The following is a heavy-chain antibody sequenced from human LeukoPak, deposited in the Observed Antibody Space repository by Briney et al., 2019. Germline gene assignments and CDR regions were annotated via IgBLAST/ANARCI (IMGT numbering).Heavy chain of an antibody. Sequence: PGGSLRLSCAASGFTFSSYAMSWVRPAPGKGLEWVSAISGSGGSTYYADSVKGRFTISRDNSKNTLYLQMNSLRAEDTAVYYCAKGDYYDSSGYVWGQGTLVTVSS. J-gene: IGHJ4*02. CDR1: GFTFSSYA. D-gene: IGHD3-22*01. CDR2: ISGSGGST. V-gene: IGHV3-23*01. CDR3: AKGDYYDSSGYV.